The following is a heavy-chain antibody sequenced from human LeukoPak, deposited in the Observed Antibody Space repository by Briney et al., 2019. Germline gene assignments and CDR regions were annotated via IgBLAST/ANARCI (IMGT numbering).Heavy chain of an antibody. CDR2: INPNSGGT. D-gene: IGHD3-9*01. CDR1: GYTFNGYY. J-gene: IGHJ4*02. Sequence: ASVKVSCKASGYTFNGYYMHWVRQAPGQGLEWMGWINPNSGGTNYAQKFQGRVTITADKSTSTAYMELSSLRSEDTAVYYCAREIGNDILTGSAFDYWGQGTLVTVSS. CDR3: AREIGNDILTGSAFDY. V-gene: IGHV1-2*02.